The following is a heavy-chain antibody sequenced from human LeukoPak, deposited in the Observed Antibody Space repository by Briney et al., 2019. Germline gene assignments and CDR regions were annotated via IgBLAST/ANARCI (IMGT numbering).Heavy chain of an antibody. J-gene: IGHJ4*02. Sequence: GGSLRLSCAASGFTFSTYWMSWVRQAPGKGLEWVANIKQDGSEKYYVDSVKGRFTISRDNAKNSLYLQMNSLRAEDTAVDYCVLSSTARGGNDYWGQGTLVTVSS. D-gene: IGHD5-18*01. CDR2: IKQDGSEK. CDR1: GFTFSTYW. CDR3: VLSSTARGGNDY. V-gene: IGHV3-7*03.